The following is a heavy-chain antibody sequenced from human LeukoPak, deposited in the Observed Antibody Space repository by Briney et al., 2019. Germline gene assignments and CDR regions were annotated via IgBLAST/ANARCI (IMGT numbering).Heavy chain of an antibody. D-gene: IGHD6-19*01. J-gene: IGHJ6*02. Sequence: ASVEVSCKVSGYTLTELSMHWVRQAPGKGLEWMGGFDPEDGETIYAQKFQGRVTMTEDTSTDTAYMELSSLRSEDTAVYYCAAVAGYYYYYDMDVWGQGTTVTVSS. V-gene: IGHV1-24*01. CDR1: GYTLTELS. CDR3: AAVAGYYYYYDMDV. CDR2: FDPEDGET.